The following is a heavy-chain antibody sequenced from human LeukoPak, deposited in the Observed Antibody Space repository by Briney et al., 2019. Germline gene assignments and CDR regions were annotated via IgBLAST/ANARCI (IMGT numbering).Heavy chain of an antibody. J-gene: IGHJ5*02. CDR2: IFFTLGSG. V-gene: IGHV1-69*04. D-gene: IGHD3-22*01. CDR3: ARVDHDSRPYSHRGPQNWFDP. Sequence: GASVKVSCKASGGTFDNTAVNWLRQAPGRGLEWMGRIFFTLGSGTFAQKLQGRVRFSADKATNTAYMELSSLRPEDTAIYYCARVDHDSRPYSHRGPQNWFDPWGQGTRVTVSS. CDR1: GGTFDNTA.